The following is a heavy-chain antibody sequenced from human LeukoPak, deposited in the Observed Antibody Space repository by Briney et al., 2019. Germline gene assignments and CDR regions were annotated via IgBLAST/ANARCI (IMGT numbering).Heavy chain of an antibody. V-gene: IGHV4-34*01. CDR3: AGGAIGSGSYYNDYYYYGMDV. CDR1: GGSFSGYY. D-gene: IGHD3-10*01. Sequence: SETLSLTCAVYGGSFSGYYWSWIRQPPGKGLEWIGEINHSGSTNYNPSLKSRVTISVDTSKNQFSLKLSSVTAADTAVYYCAGGAIGSGSYYNDYYYYGMDVWGQGTTVTVSS. J-gene: IGHJ6*02. CDR2: INHSGST.